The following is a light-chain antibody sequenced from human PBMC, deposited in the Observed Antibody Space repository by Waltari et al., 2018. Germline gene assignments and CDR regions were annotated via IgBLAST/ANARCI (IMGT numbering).Light chain of an antibody. CDR1: KLEDMY. CDR3: QAWDSSSAV. V-gene: IGLV3-1*01. Sequence: SYEVTQPPSVSVSPGQTATIACSGDKLEDMYTAWFQQKPGQSPVLISYRDTKRPPGIPERFLGSNAGNTATLTISGTQAMDEGDYYCQAWDSSSAVFGGGTRPTVL. CDR2: RDT. J-gene: IGLJ3*02.